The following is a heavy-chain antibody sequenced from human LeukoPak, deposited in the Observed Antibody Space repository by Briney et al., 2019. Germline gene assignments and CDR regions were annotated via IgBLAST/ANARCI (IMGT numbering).Heavy chain of an antibody. D-gene: IGHD1-14*01. CDR1: GFTFSSYG. V-gene: IGHV3-30*03. Sequence: GRSLRLSCAASGFTFSSYGMHWVRQAPGKGLVWVAVISYDGSNKYYADSVKGRFTISRDNSKNTLYLQMNSLRAEDTAVYYCASPVFFDIWGQGTMVTVSS. J-gene: IGHJ3*02. CDR3: ASPVFFDI. CDR2: ISYDGSNK.